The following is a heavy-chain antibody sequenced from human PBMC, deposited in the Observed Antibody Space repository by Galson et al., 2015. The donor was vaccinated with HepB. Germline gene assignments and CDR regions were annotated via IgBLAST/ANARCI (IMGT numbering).Heavy chain of an antibody. Sequence: SLRLSCAASGLTFSTYAMSWVRQTPGKGLEWLSTISGSGGSIYYADSVKGRFAISRYNSKSTLYLQMNSLKAEDTAVYYCAKHYYDSSLPDYWGQGTLVTVSS. J-gene: IGHJ4*02. CDR3: AKHYYDSSLPDY. D-gene: IGHD3-22*01. CDR1: GLTFSTYA. CDR2: ISGSGGSI. V-gene: IGHV3-23*01.